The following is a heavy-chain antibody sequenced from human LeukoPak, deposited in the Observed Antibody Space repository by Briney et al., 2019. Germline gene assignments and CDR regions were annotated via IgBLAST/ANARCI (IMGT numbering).Heavy chain of an antibody. D-gene: IGHD4-17*01. CDR3: ARVSDDYGDVYYYYGMDV. J-gene: IGHJ6*02. Sequence: ASVKVSCKASGYTFTSYGISWVRQAPGQGLEWMGWISAYNGNTNYAQKLQGRVTMTIDTSTSTAYMELSSLRSEDTAVYYCARVSDDYGDVYYYYGMDVWGQGTTVTVSS. CDR1: GYTFTSYG. V-gene: IGHV1-18*01. CDR2: ISAYNGNT.